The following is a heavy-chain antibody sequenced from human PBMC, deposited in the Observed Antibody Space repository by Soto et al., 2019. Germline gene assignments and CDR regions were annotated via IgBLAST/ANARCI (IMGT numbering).Heavy chain of an antibody. V-gene: IGHV1-46*01. CDR1: GYIFIHCF. CDR3: ARSLGETTSLFDY. CDR2: INPSSGTT. J-gene: IGHJ4*02. Sequence: QVQLVQSGAEMKQPGASVKLSCQASGYIFIHCFMHWVRQAPGQGLEWMGGINPSSGTTTYAQKLQGRVNVTRDTSTSTVYMELSSLGSGDTAMYYCARSLGETTSLFDYWGQGSLVTVSA. D-gene: IGHD1-26*01.